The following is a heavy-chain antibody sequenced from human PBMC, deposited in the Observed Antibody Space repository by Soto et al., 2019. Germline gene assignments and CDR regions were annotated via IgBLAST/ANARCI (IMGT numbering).Heavy chain of an antibody. J-gene: IGHJ4*02. CDR3: ARGGIVGATRLLGY. V-gene: IGHV4-34*01. CDR1: GGSFSGYY. CDR2: INHSGGT. Sequence: PSETLSLTCAVYGGSFSGYYWSWIRQPPGKGLEWIGEINHSGGTNYNPSLKSRVTISVDTSKNQFSLKLSSVTAADTAVYYCARGGIVGATRLLGYWGQGTLVTAPQ. D-gene: IGHD1-26*01.